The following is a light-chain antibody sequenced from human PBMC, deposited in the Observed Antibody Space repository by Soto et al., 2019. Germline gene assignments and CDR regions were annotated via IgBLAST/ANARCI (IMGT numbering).Light chain of an antibody. Sequence: IQMTQSPSSLSASVGDRVTLTCRASQSISSYLNWYQQKPGKAPKLLIYAASSSQSGVPSRFSGSGSGTDFTLTISSLQPEDFATYYCQQSYSTPRTFGQGTKVDI. CDR2: AAS. V-gene: IGKV1-39*01. J-gene: IGKJ1*01. CDR1: QSISSY. CDR3: QQSYSTPRT.